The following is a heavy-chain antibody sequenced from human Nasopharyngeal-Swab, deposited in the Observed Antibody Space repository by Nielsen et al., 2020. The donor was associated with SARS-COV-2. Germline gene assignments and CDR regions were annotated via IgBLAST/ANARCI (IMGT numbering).Heavy chain of an antibody. Sequence: GGSLRLSCAASGFTFSSYWMSWVRQAPGKGLEWVANIKQDGSEKYYVDSVKGRFAISRDNAKNSLYLQMNSLRAEDTAVYYCASERWLQSSFDYWGQGTLVTVSS. CDR3: ASERWLQSSFDY. CDR2: IKQDGSEK. J-gene: IGHJ4*02. CDR1: GFTFSSYW. D-gene: IGHD5-24*01. V-gene: IGHV3-7*01.